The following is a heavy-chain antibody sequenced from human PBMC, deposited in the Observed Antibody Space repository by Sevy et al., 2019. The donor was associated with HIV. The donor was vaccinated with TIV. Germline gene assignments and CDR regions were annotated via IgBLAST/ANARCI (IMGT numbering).Heavy chain of an antibody. Sequence: SETLSLTCTVSGGSISSYYWSWIRQPPGKGLEWIGYIYYSGSTNYNPSLKSRVTISVDTSKNQFSLKLGSVTAADTAVYYCARAPRGRYCSGGSCLLGFDPWGQGTLVTVSS. J-gene: IGHJ5*02. CDR3: ARAPRGRYCSGGSCLLGFDP. D-gene: IGHD2-15*01. CDR2: IYYSGST. CDR1: GGSISSYY. V-gene: IGHV4-59*01.